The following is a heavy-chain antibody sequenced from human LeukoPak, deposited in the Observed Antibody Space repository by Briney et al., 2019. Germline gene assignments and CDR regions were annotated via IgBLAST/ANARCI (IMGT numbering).Heavy chain of an antibody. D-gene: IGHD7-27*01. CDR1: GYTFTSYD. CDR3: ARGPPNWGYDY. V-gene: IGHV1-8*01. J-gene: IGHJ4*02. CDR2: MSPNSGNT. Sequence: ASVKVSCKASGYTFTSYDINWVRQATGQGPEWMGWMSPNSGNTGYAQKFQGRVSMTRSTSMSTAYMELSSLRSEDTAVYYCARGPPNWGYDYWGQGTLVTVSS.